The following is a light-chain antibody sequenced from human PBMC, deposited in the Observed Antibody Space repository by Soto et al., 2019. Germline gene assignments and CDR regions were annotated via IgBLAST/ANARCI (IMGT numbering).Light chain of an antibody. CDR1: QSVSSN. CDR3: QQYGPSLIT. J-gene: IGKJ5*01. Sequence: EIVMTQSPATLSVSPGERATLSCRAGQSVSSNLAWYQQKPGQAPRLLMFGISTRATGVPARFSGSGSGTEFTLTIDSLQSEDYALYYCQQYGPSLITFGQGTRLEIK. V-gene: IGKV3-15*01. CDR2: GIS.